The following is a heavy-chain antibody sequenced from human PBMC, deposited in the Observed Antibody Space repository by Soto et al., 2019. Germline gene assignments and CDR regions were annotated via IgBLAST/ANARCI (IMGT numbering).Heavy chain of an antibody. CDR2: ISGSDDST. CDR3: AKRSSSSTFDY. CDR1: GFTFSSYA. J-gene: IGHJ4*02. Sequence: EVQLLESGGGLVQPGESLRLSCAASGFTFSSYAMSWVRQAPGKGLEWVSVISGSDDSTYYAESVKGRFTISRDNSKNTLYLQMNSLRAEDTAVYYCAKRSSSSTFDYWGQGTLVTVSP. V-gene: IGHV3-23*01. D-gene: IGHD6-6*01.